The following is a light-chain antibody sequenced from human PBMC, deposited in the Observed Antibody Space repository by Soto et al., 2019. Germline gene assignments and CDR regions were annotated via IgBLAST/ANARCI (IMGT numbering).Light chain of an antibody. Sequence: DIHITQSPSSLAASVGDRVTITCRASQSISSYLNWYQQKPGKAPKLLIYAASSLQSGVPSRFSGSGSGTDFTLTISSLQPEDFATYFCQQSYNRPRTFGQGTKVDIK. CDR3: QQSYNRPRT. V-gene: IGKV1-39*01. CDR2: AAS. CDR1: QSISSY. J-gene: IGKJ1*01.